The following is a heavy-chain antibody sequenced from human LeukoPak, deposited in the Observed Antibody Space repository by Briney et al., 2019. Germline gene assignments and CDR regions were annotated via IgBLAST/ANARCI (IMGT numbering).Heavy chain of an antibody. D-gene: IGHD5-12*01. Sequence: PGGSLRLSCAASGFTFSSYAMHWARQAPGKGLEWVAVISYDGSNKYYADSVKGRFTISRDNSKNTLYLQMNSLRAEDTAVYYCAKDLAELLLVATMDADYWGQGTLVTVSS. J-gene: IGHJ4*02. CDR1: GFTFSSYA. V-gene: IGHV3-30*04. CDR2: ISYDGSNK. CDR3: AKDLAELLLVATMDADY.